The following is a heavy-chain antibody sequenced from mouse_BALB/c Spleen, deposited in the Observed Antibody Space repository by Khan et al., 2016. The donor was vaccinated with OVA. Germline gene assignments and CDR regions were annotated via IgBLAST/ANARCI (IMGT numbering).Heavy chain of an antibody. J-gene: IGHJ3*01. CDR2: ISPGSGDT. Sequence: VQLQESGAELARPGASVKLSCKASGYSFTDYYINWVKQRTGQGLEWIGEISPGSGDTYYTEKFKGQATLTADKSSSTAYMQLSSLTSEDSAVYCCARRNYFGYTFAYWGQGTLVTVSA. CDR1: GYSFTDYY. CDR3: ARRNYFGYTFAY. V-gene: IGHV1-77*01. D-gene: IGHD1-2*01.